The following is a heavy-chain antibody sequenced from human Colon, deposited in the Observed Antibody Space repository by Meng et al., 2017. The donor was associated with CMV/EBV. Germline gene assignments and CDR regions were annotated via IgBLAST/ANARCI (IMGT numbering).Heavy chain of an antibody. CDR1: GGSISPYY. V-gene: IGHV4-59*01. CDR2: IHYSGTP. D-gene: IGHD5-12*01. J-gene: IGHJ6*02. Sequence: GSLRLSCTVSGGSISPYYWSWIRQSPEKGLEWIGYIHYSGTPNYSPSFKSRVTISVDTSKNQFSLKVTSVTAADTAVYYCARALGDIVAPYCIDFCIPETTLTLSS. CDR3: ARALGDIVAPYCIDF.